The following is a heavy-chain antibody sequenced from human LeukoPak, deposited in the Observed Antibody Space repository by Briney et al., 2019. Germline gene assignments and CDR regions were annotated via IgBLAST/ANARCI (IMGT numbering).Heavy chain of an antibody. CDR3: ARSDVVVPAANWFDP. J-gene: IGHJ5*02. CDR1: GGSISSYY. V-gene: IGHV4-59*12. Sequence: SETLSLTCTVSGGSISSYYWSWLRQPPGKGLERIGYIYYSGSTNYNPSLKSRVTISVDTSKNKFSLKLSSVTAADTAVYYCARSDVVVPAANWFDPWGQGTLVTVSS. D-gene: IGHD2-2*01. CDR2: IYYSGST.